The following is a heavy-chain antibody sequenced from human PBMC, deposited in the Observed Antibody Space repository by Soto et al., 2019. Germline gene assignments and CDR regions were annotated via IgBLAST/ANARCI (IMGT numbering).Heavy chain of an antibody. Sequence: PSETLSLTCGVSGYSITSGFYWGWVRQSPGKGLEWIGTISYSAKTFYNPSLASRFSMAVDSSKNQFSLKLSSVTAADTAVYYCARFSEPSYDSSGYLNWGQGTLVTVSS. J-gene: IGHJ4*02. CDR2: ISYSAKT. V-gene: IGHV4-38-2*01. CDR3: ARFSEPSYDSSGYLN. D-gene: IGHD3-22*01. CDR1: GYSITSGFY.